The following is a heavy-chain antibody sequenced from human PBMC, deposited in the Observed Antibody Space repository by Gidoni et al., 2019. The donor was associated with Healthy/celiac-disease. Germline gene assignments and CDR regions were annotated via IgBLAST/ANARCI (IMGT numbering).Heavy chain of an antibody. CDR1: GFTFTSSA. Sequence: QMQLVQSGPEVKKPGTSVTVSCKASGFTFTSSAVQWVRQARGQRLEWIGWIVVGSGNTNYAQKFQERVTITSDMSTSTAYMELSSLSSEDTAVYYCAADSLRGSTINYYGMDVWGQGTTVTVSS. V-gene: IGHV1-58*01. CDR3: AADSLRGSTINYYGMDV. CDR2: IVVGSGNT. J-gene: IGHJ6*02. D-gene: IGHD6-13*01.